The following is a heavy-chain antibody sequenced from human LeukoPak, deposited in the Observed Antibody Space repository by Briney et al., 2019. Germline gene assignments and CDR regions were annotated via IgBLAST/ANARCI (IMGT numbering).Heavy chain of an antibody. V-gene: IGHV3-11*01. CDR2: ISSSGTTI. CDR3: ARWDSSGCLDY. J-gene: IGHJ4*02. D-gene: IGHD3-22*01. Sequence: PGGSLRLSCAASGLTFSDYYMSWIRQAPGKGLEWVSYISSSGTTIYYADSVKGRFTFSRDNAKNSLYLQMNSLRAEDTAVYFCARWDSSGCLDYWGQGTLVTVSS. CDR1: GLTFSDYY.